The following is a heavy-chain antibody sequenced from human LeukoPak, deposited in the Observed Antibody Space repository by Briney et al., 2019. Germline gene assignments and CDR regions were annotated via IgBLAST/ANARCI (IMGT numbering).Heavy chain of an antibody. CDR3: ARSLIVASEDH. CDR1: GFRFDSFY. D-gene: IGHD3-22*01. V-gene: IGHV3-11*04. J-gene: IGHJ4*02. Sequence: GGSLRLSCAASGFRFDSFYMGWIRQVPGKGLDYIALISASGAVPYYAESVKGRFTISRDNAKNSVSLQMNSLSADDTAVYYCARSLIVASEDHWGQGTLVTVSS. CDR2: ISASGAVP.